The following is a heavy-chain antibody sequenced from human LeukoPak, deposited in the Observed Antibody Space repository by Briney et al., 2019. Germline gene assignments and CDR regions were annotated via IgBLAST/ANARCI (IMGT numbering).Heavy chain of an antibody. J-gene: IGHJ4*02. CDR3: VGFDY. CDR1: RFTFSSYA. Sequence: GGSLRLSCAASRFTFSSYAMSWVRQAPGKGLEWVSSISGSSDRTFYADSVKGRFAISRDNSKNTLFLQMNTLRAEDTAVYYCVGFDYWGQGTLVTVSS. V-gene: IGHV3-23*01. CDR2: ISGSSDRT.